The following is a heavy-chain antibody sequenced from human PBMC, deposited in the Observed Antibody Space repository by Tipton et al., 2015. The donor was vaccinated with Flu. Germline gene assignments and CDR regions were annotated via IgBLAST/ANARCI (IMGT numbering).Heavy chain of an antibody. CDR3: SRMTTALTFDY. CDR1: GGSISSYY. CDR2: IYYSGST. Sequence: TLSLTCTVSGGSISSYYWSWIRQPPGKGLEWIWYIYYSGSTNYNPSLKSRVTITVDTSKNQFSLKLSSVTAADTDVYYCSRMTTALTFDYWGQGTLVTVSS. J-gene: IGHJ4*02. D-gene: IGHD4-11*01. V-gene: IGHV4-59*01.